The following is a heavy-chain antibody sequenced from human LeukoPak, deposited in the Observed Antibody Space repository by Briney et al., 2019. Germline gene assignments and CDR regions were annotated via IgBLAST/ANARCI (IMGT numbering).Heavy chain of an antibody. V-gene: IGHV4-4*07. CDR1: GASISSYF. J-gene: IGHJ6*02. CDR3: ARECSSSCPRGLDV. CDR2: IYTSGIT. Sequence: SETLSLTFTVSGASISSYFSTWIRHPARKGLQWIGRIYTSGITNYNTSLKCRLTMSVDTSKNQFSLNLSSVNAADTAVYYCARECSSSCPRGLDVWGQGTTVTVSS. D-gene: IGHD2-2*01.